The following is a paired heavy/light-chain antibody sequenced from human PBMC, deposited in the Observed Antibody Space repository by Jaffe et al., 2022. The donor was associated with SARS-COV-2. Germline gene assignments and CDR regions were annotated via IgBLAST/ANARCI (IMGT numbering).Light chain of an antibody. CDR2: LEGSGSY. V-gene: IGLV4-60*03. CDR3: ETWDSNTRV. CDR1: SGHSSYI. Sequence: QPVLTQSSSASASLGSSVKLTCTLSSGHSSYIIAWHQQQPGKAPRYLMKLEGSGSYNKGSGVPDRFSGSRSGADRYLTISNLQSEDEADYYCETWDSNTRVFGGGTKLTVL. J-gene: IGLJ3*02.
Heavy chain of an antibody. CDR1: GFTFSSYA. CDR2: VSGTGSNT. CDR3: AKQIAAASTDY. D-gene: IGHD6-13*01. Sequence: EVQLLESGGGLVQPGGSLRLSCAASGFTFSSYAMSWVRQAPGKGLEWVSGVSGTGSNTYYADSVKGRFTISRDNSKNMLFLQMNSLRAEDTAVYYCAKQIAAASTDYWGQGTLVTVSS. J-gene: IGHJ4*02. V-gene: IGHV3-23*01.